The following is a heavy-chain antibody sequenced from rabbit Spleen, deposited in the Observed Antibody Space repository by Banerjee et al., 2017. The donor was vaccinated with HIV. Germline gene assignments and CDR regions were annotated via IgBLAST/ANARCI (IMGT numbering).Heavy chain of an antibody. CDR2: IYAAKGST. V-gene: IGHV1S7*01. J-gene: IGHJ4*01. CDR3: AKMRYGSYGYFDL. Sequence: QLTETGGGLVQPGGSLTLSCKASGIDFTNYYISWVRQAPGKGLEWIGIIYAAKGSTDYASWVNGRFTISRDNAQSTVDLKMTSLTVADTATYFCAKMRYGSYGYFDLWGPGTLVTVS. D-gene: IGHD6-1*01. CDR1: GIDFTNYY.